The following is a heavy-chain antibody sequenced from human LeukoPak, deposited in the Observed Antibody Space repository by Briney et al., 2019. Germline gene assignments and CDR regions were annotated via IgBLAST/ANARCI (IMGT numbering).Heavy chain of an antibody. CDR1: GFSFSTYG. CDR2: IRGAGDIT. J-gene: IGHJ4*02. Sequence: GGSLRLSCVASGFSFSTYGMSWVRQAPGKGLEWVSAIRGAGDITDYADSVKGRFTISGDNSKSMLYLQMSSLRAEDTAIYYCAKAPFGSGSYYVNFWGQGTLVTVSS. D-gene: IGHD3-10*01. V-gene: IGHV3-23*01. CDR3: AKAPFGSGSYYVNF.